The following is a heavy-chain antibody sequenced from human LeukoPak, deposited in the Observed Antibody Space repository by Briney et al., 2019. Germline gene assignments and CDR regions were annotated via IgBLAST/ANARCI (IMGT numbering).Heavy chain of an antibody. CDR2: VSDDGNNK. CDR3: ARDRFYSIAALQGFDF. V-gene: IGHV3-30-3*01. D-gene: IGHD6-6*01. Sequence: GGSLRLSCVASGFTFGDHAMHWARQAPGKGLEWVAVVSDDGNNKAQADSVKGRFTVFRDNSKNTLYLQMDSPRIEDTAVYYCARDRFYSIAALQGFDFWGQGTLVAVSS. CDR1: GFTFGDHA. J-gene: IGHJ4*02.